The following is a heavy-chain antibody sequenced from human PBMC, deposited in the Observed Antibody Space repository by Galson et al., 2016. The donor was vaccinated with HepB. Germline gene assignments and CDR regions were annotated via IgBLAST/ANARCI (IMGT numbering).Heavy chain of an antibody. V-gene: IGHV4-31*03. Sequence: TLSLTCTVSGAAIGSGSYFWSWIRQHPGKGLEWIGYIYYSVNTYYNPSLKSRVAISIDTSENQFSLKLSSVTAAETAVYYCARRIAAAGKARRHFDYWGQGTLVTVSS. D-gene: IGHD6-13*01. CDR1: GAAIGSGSYF. CDR2: IYYSVNT. CDR3: ARRIAAAGKARRHFDY. J-gene: IGHJ4*02.